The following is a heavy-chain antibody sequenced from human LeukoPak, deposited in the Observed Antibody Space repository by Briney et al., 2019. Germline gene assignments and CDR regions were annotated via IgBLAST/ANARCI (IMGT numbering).Heavy chain of an antibody. CDR1: GGTFSSYA. CDR3: AATMAPYYYYYRDV. V-gene: IGHV1-69*06. Sequence: ASVKVSCKASGGTFSSYAISWVRQAPGQGLEWMGGIIPIFGTANYAQKFQGRVTITADKSTSTAYMELSSLRSEDTAVYYGAATMAPYYYYYRDVGGKGTTVSVSS. J-gene: IGHJ6*03. CDR2: IIPIFGTA. D-gene: IGHD4/OR15-4a*01.